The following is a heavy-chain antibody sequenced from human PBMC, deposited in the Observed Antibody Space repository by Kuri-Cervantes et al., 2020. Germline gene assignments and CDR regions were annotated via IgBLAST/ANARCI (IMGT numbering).Heavy chain of an antibody. CDR3: ARLWLEWTFDY. CDR2: IYYSGST. CDR1: GGSISSSSYY. Sequence: SETLSLTCTVSGGSISSSSYYWGWIRQPPGKGLEWIGRIYYSGSTYYKPSLKSRVTISVDTSKHQFSLKLSSVTAADTAVYYCARLWLEWTFDYWGQGTLVTVSS. V-gene: IGHV4-39*01. D-gene: IGHD3-3*01. J-gene: IGHJ4*02.